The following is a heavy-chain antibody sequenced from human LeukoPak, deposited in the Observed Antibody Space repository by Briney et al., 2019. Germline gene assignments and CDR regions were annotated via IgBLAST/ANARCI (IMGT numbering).Heavy chain of an antibody. J-gene: IGHJ4*02. CDR1: GFTFSNHW. Sequence: PGGSLRLSCAASGFTFSNHWMNWVRQAPGKGLEWVAGISDSGGSTKYADSVKGRFTIARDNRKNTLYLQMNSLRAEDTAVYFCAKRGVVIRVILVGFHKEAYYFESWGQGALVTVSS. D-gene: IGHD3/OR15-3a*01. CDR3: AKRGVVIRVILVGFHKEAYYFES. V-gene: IGHV3-23*01. CDR2: ISDSGGST.